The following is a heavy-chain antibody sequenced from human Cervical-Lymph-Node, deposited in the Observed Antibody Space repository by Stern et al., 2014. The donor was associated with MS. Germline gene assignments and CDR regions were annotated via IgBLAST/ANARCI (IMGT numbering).Heavy chain of an antibody. CDR2: INPSGGST. CDR3: ARGIVVVTATLDAFDI. D-gene: IGHD2-21*02. Sequence: QVQLVQSGAEVKKPGASVKVSCKASGYTFTSYSMHWVRQAPGQGLEWMGIINPSGGSTNYAEKFQGRVTMSRDTSKSTVYVELSSLRSEDTAVYYCARGIVVVTATLDAFDIWGQGTMVTVSS. J-gene: IGHJ3*02. CDR1: GYTFTSYS. V-gene: IGHV1-46*03.